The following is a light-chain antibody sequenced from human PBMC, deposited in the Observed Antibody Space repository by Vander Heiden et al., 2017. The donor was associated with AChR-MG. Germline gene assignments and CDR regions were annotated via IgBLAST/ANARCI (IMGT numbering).Light chain of an antibody. CDR1: QSLLYRDEKNY. CDR3: MQSLRTPPVT. V-gene: IGKV2-28*01. J-gene: IGKJ5*01. CDR2: LGS. Sequence: DIVMTQSPLSLPVLLGEPASISCRSSQSLLYRDEKNYLDWYLHRPGQPPQLLIYLGSNRASGVPDRFSGSGSGTEFTLKISAVEAEDVGVYYCMQSLRTPPVTFGQGTRLDIK.